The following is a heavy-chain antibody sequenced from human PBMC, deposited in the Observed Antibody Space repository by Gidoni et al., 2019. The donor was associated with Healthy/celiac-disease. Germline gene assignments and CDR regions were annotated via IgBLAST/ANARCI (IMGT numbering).Heavy chain of an antibody. J-gene: IGHJ3*02. CDR1: GGSISSYY. CDR3: ARESRAHAFDI. V-gene: IGHV4-59*01. Sequence: QVQLQESGSGLVKPSETLSLTCTDSGGSISSYYWSWIRQPPGKGLEWIGYIYSSGSTNYNPSLKSRVTISVDTSKNQFSLKLSSVTAADTAVYYCARESRAHAFDIWGQGTMVTVSS. CDR2: IYSSGST.